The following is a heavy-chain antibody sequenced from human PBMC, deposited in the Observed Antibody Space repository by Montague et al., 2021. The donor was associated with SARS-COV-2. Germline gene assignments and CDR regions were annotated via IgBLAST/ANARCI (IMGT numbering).Heavy chain of an antibody. CDR2: THSSGST. CDR1: GGSVSSYY. Sequence: SETLSLTCTVSGGSVSSYYWSWIRQPPGKGLEWLGYTHSSGSTNYNPSLKSRVTISVDTSKSQFSLKLGSVTAADTAVYYCATTPGRFGEFHFDYWGQGTLVTVSS. D-gene: IGHD3-10*01. J-gene: IGHJ4*02. V-gene: IGHV4-59*02. CDR3: ATTPGRFGEFHFDY.